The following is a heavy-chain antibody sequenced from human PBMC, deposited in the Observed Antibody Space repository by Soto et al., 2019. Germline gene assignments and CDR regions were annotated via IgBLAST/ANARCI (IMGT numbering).Heavy chain of an antibody. V-gene: IGHV4-59*13. CDR2: IFYSGST. D-gene: IGHD3-10*02. Sequence: QVQLQESGPGLVKPSETLSLTYTVSGGSISSYYWSWILQPPGKGLEWIGFIFYSGSTSYNPSLKSRVTLSIDTSEYTFSLKLNSVTAAVTDVYYCASMIGDPVLSDDSWGQGTRVAVSS. CDR3: ASMIGDPVLSDDS. CDR1: GGSISSYY. J-gene: IGHJ5*01.